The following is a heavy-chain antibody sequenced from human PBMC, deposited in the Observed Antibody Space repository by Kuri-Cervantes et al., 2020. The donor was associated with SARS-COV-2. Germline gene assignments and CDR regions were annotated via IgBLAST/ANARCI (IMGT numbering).Heavy chain of an antibody. CDR1: GYTFTSYD. CDR2: MNPNSGNT. Sequence: ASVKVSCKASGYTFTSYDINWVRQATGQGLEWMGWMNPNSGNTGYAQKSQGRVTMTRDTSISTAYMELSSLRSEDTAVYYCARLGWDFWSGYRNYYYYYMDVWGKGTTVTVSS. CDR3: ARLGWDFWSGYRNYYYYYMDV. V-gene: IGHV1-8*02. D-gene: IGHD3-3*01. J-gene: IGHJ6*03.